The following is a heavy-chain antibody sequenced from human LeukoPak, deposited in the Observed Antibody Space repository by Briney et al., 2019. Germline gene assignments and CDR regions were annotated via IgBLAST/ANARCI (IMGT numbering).Heavy chain of an antibody. J-gene: IGHJ4*02. CDR1: GYTFTGYY. CDR3: ARGSVADAPDY. D-gene: IGHD2-15*01. V-gene: IGHV1-2*02. Sequence: GASVKVSCKASGYTFTGYYMHWVRQAPGQGLEWMGWINPNSGGTNYAQKFQGRVTMTRNTSISTAYMELSSLRSEDTAVYYCARGSVADAPDYWGQGTLVTVSS. CDR2: INPNSGGT.